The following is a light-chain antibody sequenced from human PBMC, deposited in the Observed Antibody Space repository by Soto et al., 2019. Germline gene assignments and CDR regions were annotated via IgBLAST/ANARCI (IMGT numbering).Light chain of an antibody. CDR2: DTS. CDR1: QTVSSK. V-gene: IGKV3-11*01. CDR3: QQRNDGLT. Sequence: EIVFTQSPATMSSSPGERSTLSCRASQTVSSKLAWYQHKPGQSPRLLIYDTSNRATGIPVRFSGSGSGTDFTLTINNLEPEDFAVYYCQQRNDGLTFGGGTQVDIK. J-gene: IGKJ4*01.